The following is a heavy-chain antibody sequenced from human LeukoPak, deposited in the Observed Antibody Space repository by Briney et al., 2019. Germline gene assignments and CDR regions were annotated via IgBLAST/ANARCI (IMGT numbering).Heavy chain of an antibody. V-gene: IGHV3-30-3*01. J-gene: IGHJ4*02. CDR1: GFTFSSYA. D-gene: IGHD1-26*01. CDR2: ISYDGSNK. Sequence: SGGSLRLSCAASGFTFSSYAMHWVRQAPGKGLEWVAVISYDGSNKYYADSVKGRFTISRDNSKNTLYLQMNSLRAEDTAVYYCANLVGSSNDYWGQGTLVTVSS. CDR3: ANLVGSSNDY.